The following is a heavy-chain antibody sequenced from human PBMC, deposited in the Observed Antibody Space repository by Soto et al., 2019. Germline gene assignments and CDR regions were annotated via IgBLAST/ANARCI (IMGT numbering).Heavy chain of an antibody. Sequence: SETLSLTCTVSGGSISSGGYYWSWIRQHPGKGLEWIGYIYYSGSTYYNPSLKSRVTISVDTSKNQFSLKLSSVTAADTAVYYCAXEPTGLHGSEEIDYWGQGTLVTVSS. D-gene: IGHD4-4*01. CDR1: GGSISSGGYY. CDR2: IYYSGST. J-gene: IGHJ4*02. CDR3: AXEPTGLHGSEEIDY. V-gene: IGHV4-31*03.